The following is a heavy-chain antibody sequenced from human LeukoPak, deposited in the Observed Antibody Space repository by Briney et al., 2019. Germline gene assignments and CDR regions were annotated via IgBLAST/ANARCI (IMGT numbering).Heavy chain of an antibody. J-gene: IGHJ4*02. CDR2: ISSGSSYI. CDR1: GFTFSSYS. V-gene: IGHV3-21*01. CDR3: ARLPSGSYRDFDY. Sequence: PGGSLRLSCAASGFTFSSYSMNWVRQAPGKGLEWVSCISSGSSYIYYADSVKGRFTISRDNAKNSLYPQMNSLRAEDTAVYYCARLPSGSYRDFDYWGQGTLVTVSS. D-gene: IGHD1-26*01.